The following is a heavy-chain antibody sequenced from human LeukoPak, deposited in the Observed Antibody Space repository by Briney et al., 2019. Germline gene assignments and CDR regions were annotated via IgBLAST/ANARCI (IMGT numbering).Heavy chain of an antibody. V-gene: IGHV3-30*01. J-gene: IGHJ4*02. Sequence: GRSLRLSCAASGFTFSSYAMHWVRQAPGKGLEWVAVISYDGSNKYSADSVKGRFTISRDNSKNTLYLQMNSLRAEDTAVYYCAARRDYWGQGTLVTVSS. CDR1: GFTFSSYA. CDR2: ISYDGSNK. CDR3: AARRDY.